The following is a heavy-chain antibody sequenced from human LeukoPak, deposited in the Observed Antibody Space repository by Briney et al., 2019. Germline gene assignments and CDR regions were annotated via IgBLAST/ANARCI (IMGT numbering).Heavy chain of an antibody. J-gene: IGHJ4*02. CDR1: GFTFSSYG. CDR2: IWYDGSNK. CDR3: AKSYYYDSSGYYCRY. V-gene: IGHV3-30*02. D-gene: IGHD3-22*01. Sequence: GGSLRLSCAASGFTFSSYGMHWVRQAPGKGLEWVAVIWYDGSNKYYADSVKGRFIISRDNSKNTLCLQMNSLRAEDTAMYYCAKSYYYDSSGYYCRYWGQGTLVTVSS.